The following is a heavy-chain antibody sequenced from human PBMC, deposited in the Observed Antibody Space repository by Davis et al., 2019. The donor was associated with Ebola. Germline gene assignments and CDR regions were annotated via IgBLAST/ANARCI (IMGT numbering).Heavy chain of an antibody. V-gene: IGHV4-39*02. CDR1: AYSISSSYY. CDR2: IFYSGSS. Sequence: MPSETLSLTCTVSAYSISSSYYWGWIRQPPGKGLECIASIFYSGSSYYNPSLKSRVTISVDTSGNHFSLKLSSVTAADTAVYYCARGKGVWDYWGQGTLVTVSS. CDR3: ARGKGVWDY. J-gene: IGHJ4*02. D-gene: IGHD6-13*01.